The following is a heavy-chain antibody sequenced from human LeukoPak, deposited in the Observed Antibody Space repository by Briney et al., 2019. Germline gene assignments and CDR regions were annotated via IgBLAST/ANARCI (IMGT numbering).Heavy chain of an antibody. J-gene: IGHJ6*03. CDR3: AREKGDYDFWSGPWYYYYMDV. V-gene: IGHV1-18*01. CDR2: ISAYNGNT. D-gene: IGHD3-3*01. CDR1: GDTFTSYG. Sequence: ASVKVSCKASGDTFTSYGISWVRQAPGQGLEWMGWISAYNGNTNYAQKLQGRVTMTTDTSTSTAYMELRSLRSDDTAVYYCAREKGDYDFWSGPWYYYYMDVWGKGTTVTVSS.